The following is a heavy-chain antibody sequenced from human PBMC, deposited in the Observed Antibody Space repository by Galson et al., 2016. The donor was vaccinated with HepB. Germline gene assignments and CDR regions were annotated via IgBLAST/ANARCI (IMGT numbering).Heavy chain of an antibody. CDR2: IYYSGST. J-gene: IGHJ2*01. V-gene: IGHV4-31*03. CDR3: ARAFVGHDYGDYRPYWYFDL. CDR1: GGSIRSGGYY. D-gene: IGHD4-17*01. Sequence: LSLTCTVSGGSIRSGGYYWSWIRQHPGKGLEWIGYIYYSGSTYYNPSLKSRVTISVDTSKNQFSLKLSSVTAADTAVFYCARAFVGHDYGDYRPYWYFDLWGRGTLVTVSS.